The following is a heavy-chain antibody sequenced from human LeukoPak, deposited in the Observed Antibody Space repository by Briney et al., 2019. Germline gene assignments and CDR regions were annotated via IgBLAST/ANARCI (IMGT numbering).Heavy chain of an antibody. Sequence: GGSLRLSCAASGFTVSSNYMSWVRQAPGKGLEWVSVIYSGGSTNYADSVKGRFTISRDNSKNTLYLQMNSLRVEDTAVYYCARGTERSLVGAFDYWGQGTLVTVSS. CDR3: ARGTERSLVGAFDY. CDR1: GFTVSSNY. D-gene: IGHD1-26*01. V-gene: IGHV3-66*01. CDR2: IYSGGST. J-gene: IGHJ4*02.